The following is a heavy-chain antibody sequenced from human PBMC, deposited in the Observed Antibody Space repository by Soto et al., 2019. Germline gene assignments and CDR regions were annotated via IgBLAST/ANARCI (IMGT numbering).Heavy chain of an antibody. Sequence: SETLSLTCTVSGGSISSYYWSWIRQPPGKGLEWIGYIYYSGSTYYNPSLKSRVTISVDTSKNQFSLKLSSVTAADTAVYYCARDQYYYDSSGYYSDNWFDPWGQGTLVTVSS. V-gene: IGHV4-30-4*01. CDR2: IYYSGST. CDR3: ARDQYYYDSSGYYSDNWFDP. J-gene: IGHJ5*02. CDR1: GGSISSYY. D-gene: IGHD3-22*01.